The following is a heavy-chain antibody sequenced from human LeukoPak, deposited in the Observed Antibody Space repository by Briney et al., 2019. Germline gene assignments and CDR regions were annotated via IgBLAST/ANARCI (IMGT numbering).Heavy chain of an antibody. V-gene: IGHV4-39*01. CDR1: GGSISSSSYY. J-gene: IGHJ5*02. CDR3: ASLIDYYDSSGYLNWFDP. D-gene: IGHD3-22*01. Sequence: SETLSLTCTVSGGSISSSSYYWGWIRQPPGKGLEWIGSIYYSGSTYYNPSLKSRFTISVDTSKNQFSLKLGSVTAADTAVYYCASLIDYYDSSGYLNWFDPWGQGTLVTVSS. CDR2: IYYSGST.